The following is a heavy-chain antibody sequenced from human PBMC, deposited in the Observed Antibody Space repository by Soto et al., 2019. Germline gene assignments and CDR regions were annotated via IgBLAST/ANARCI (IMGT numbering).Heavy chain of an antibody. CDR2: IIPVFGAP. V-gene: IGHV1-69*01. CDR1: GGTFSSYA. Sequence: QVQLAQSGAEVKEPGSSVKVSCKASGGTFSSYAISWVRQAPGQGLEWMGGIIPVFGAPNYAQRFQGRVTLTADESTSTAYMELSSLRSEDTAVYYCARDRNPGGADYWGQGTLVTVSS. J-gene: IGHJ4*02. CDR3: ARDRNPGGADY.